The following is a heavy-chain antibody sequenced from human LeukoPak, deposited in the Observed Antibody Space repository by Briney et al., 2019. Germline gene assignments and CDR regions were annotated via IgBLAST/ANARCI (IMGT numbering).Heavy chain of an antibody. CDR3: ARRRIYCSGGSCYRGAFDI. CDR2: XXXSGST. Sequence: PSETLSLTCAVYGGSFSGYYWSWIRQPPGKGLEXXXXXXXSGSTNYNPSLKSRVTISVDTSKNQFSLKLSSVTAADTAVYYCARRRIYCSGGSCYRGAFDIWGQGTMVTVSS. D-gene: IGHD2-15*01. CDR1: GGSFSGYY. V-gene: IGHV4-34*01. J-gene: IGHJ3*02.